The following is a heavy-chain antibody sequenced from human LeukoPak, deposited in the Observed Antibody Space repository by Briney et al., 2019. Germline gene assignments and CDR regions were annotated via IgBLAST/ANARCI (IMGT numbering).Heavy chain of an antibody. D-gene: IGHD3-22*01. CDR2: ISTSGSTI. CDR3: AKRLYYYASSGYFGLLDY. V-gene: IGHV3-11*01. J-gene: IGHJ4*02. CDR1: GFTFSDYY. Sequence: GGSLRLSCAASGFTFSDYYMSWIRQAPGKGLEWVSYISTSGSTIYYADSLKGRFTISRDNSKNTLYLQMNSLRAEDTAVYYCAKRLYYYASSGYFGLLDYWGQGTLVTVSS.